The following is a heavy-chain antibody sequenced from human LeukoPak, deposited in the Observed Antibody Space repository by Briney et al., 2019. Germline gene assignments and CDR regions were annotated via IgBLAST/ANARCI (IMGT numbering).Heavy chain of an antibody. V-gene: IGHV1-18*01. D-gene: IGHD3-16*02. CDR2: ISAYNGNT. CDR1: GYTFTSYG. Sequence: ASVKVSCKASGYTFTSYGISWVRQAPGQGLEWMGWISAYNGNTNYAQKLQGRVTMTTDTSTSTAYMELRSLRSDDTAVYYCARDSMITFGGVISINYYYYGMDVWGQGTTVTVSS. J-gene: IGHJ6*02. CDR3: ARDSMITFGGVISINYYYYGMDV.